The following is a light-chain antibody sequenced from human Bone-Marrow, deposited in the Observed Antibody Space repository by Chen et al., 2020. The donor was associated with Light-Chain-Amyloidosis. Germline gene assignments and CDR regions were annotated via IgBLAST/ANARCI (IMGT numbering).Light chain of an antibody. CDR3: QSADSSCTYEVI. Sequence: SYELTQPPAVSVSPGQTARITCSGDDLPTKYAYWYQQKPGQAPVLVIQRDTERPSGISERFSGSSSGTTATLTISGVQAEDEADYHCQSADSSCTYEVIFGGGTKLTVL. CDR1: DLPTKY. CDR2: RDT. J-gene: IGLJ2*01. V-gene: IGLV3-25*03.